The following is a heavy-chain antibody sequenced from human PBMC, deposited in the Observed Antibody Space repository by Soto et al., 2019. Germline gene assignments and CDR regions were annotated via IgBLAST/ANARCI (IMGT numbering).Heavy chain of an antibody. D-gene: IGHD1-20*01. J-gene: IGHJ4*02. CDR2: ISSSSSYI. V-gene: IGHV3-21*01. Sequence: EVQLVESGGGLVKPGGSLRLSCAASGFTFSSYSMNWVRQAPGKGREWVSSISSSSSYIYYADSVKGRFTISRDNAKNSLYLQMNSLRAEDTAVYYCAREGYNWNDKGDYWGQGTLVTDAS. CDR3: AREGYNWNDKGDY. CDR1: GFTFSSYS.